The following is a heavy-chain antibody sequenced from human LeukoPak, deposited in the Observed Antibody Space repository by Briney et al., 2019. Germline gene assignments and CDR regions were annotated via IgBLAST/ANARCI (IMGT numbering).Heavy chain of an antibody. CDR1: GFTFSSYS. D-gene: IGHD3-16*01. Sequence: GGSLRLSCAASGFTFSSYSMNWVRQAPRKGLEWVSSISSRSTYIYHADSVKGRFTISRDNAKNSLFLQMNSLRAEDTAVYFCAKSTRAVMAMMDVWGKGTTVTVSS. CDR3: AKSTRAVMAMMDV. V-gene: IGHV3-21*01. J-gene: IGHJ6*04. CDR2: ISSRSTYI.